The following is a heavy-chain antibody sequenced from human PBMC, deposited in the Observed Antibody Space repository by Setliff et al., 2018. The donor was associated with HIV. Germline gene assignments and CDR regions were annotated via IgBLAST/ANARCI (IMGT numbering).Heavy chain of an antibody. J-gene: IGHJ4*02. CDR3: ARDRGGSSYFDY. V-gene: IGHV3-7*01. Sequence: PGGSLRLSCAASGFTFSNAWMSWVRQAPGKGLGWVANIKHDGSEKYYVDSVKGQFTISRDNAQNSLYLQMNSLRAEDTAVYYCARDRGGSSYFDYWGQGTLVTVSS. D-gene: IGHD1-26*01. CDR2: IKHDGSEK. CDR1: GFTFSNAW.